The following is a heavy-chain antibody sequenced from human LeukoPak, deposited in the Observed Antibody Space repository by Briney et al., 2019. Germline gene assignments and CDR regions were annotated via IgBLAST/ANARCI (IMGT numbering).Heavy chain of an antibody. CDR1: GFTFNYYW. CDR2: IQQDGSEK. J-gene: IGHJ4*02. D-gene: IGHD3-10*01. V-gene: IGHV3-7*01. CDR3: ARVRKLRTRGVMDPLDY. Sequence: GGSLRLSCAASGFTFNYYWLTWVRQAPGKGLEWVANIQQDGSEKYYVDSVKGRLIISRDNAKNSLYLQMNSLRAEDTAVYYCARVRKLRTRGVMDPLDYWGQGTLVTVSS.